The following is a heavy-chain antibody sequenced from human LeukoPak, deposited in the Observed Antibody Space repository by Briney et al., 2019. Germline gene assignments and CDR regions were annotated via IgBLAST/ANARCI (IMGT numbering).Heavy chain of an antibody. Sequence: SETLSLTCSVSGGSINSHYWSWIRQPPGKRQEWIGYIFNTGNTNYNPSLASRVTMSVDTSRAQFFLRLSPVTAADTAIYYCASRPADTTWYGVFDYWSQGTLVTVSS. CDR2: IFNTGNT. J-gene: IGHJ4*02. V-gene: IGHV4-59*11. D-gene: IGHD3-10*01. CDR1: GGSINSHY. CDR3: ASRPADTTWYGVFDY.